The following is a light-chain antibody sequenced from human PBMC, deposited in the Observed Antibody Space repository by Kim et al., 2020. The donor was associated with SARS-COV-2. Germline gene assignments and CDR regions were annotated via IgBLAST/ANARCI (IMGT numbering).Light chain of an antibody. V-gene: IGLV3-19*01. CDR2: GKN. CDR1: SLRSYY. Sequence: SSELTQDPAVSVALGQTVRITCQGDSLRSYYASWYQQKPGQAPVLVIYGKNNRPSGIPDRFSGSSSGNTASLTIPGAQAEDEADYYCNSRDGRGNQVFGG. J-gene: IGLJ3*02. CDR3: NSRDGRGNQV.